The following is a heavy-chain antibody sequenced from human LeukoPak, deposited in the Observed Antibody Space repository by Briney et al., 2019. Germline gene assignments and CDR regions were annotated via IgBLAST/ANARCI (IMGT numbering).Heavy chain of an antibody. Sequence: GGSLRLSCAASGFTFDDYGMSWVRQAPGKGLEWVSVIYSGGSTYYADSVKGRFTISRDNSKNTLYLQMNSLRAEDTAVYYCARLSYYYDSSGYYDYWGQGTLVTVSS. CDR1: GFTFDDYG. CDR2: IYSGGST. V-gene: IGHV3-66*04. CDR3: ARLSYYYDSSGYYDY. J-gene: IGHJ4*02. D-gene: IGHD3-22*01.